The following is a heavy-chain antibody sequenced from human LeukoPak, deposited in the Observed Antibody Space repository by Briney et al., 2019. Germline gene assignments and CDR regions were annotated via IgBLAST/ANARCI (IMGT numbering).Heavy chain of an antibody. V-gene: IGHV4-34*01. D-gene: IGHD3-10*01. CDR2: INHSGST. CDR3: ARERAAYGSGNNWHHYYYYGMDV. Sequence: PSETLSLTCAVYGGSFSGYYWSWIRQPPGKGLEWIGEINHSGSTNYNPSLKSRVTISVDTSKNQFSLKLSSVTAADTAVYYCARERAAYGSGNNWHHYYYYGMDVWGKGTTVTVSS. J-gene: IGHJ6*04. CDR1: GGSFSGYY.